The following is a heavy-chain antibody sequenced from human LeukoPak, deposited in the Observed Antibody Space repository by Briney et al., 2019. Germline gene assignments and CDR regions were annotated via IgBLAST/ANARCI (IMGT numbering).Heavy chain of an antibody. V-gene: IGHV4-38-2*02. CDR1: GYSISSGYY. CDR3: ARHGIPPDYYMDV. Sequence: PSETLSLTCTVSGYSISSGYYWGWIRQPPGKGLEWIGSIYHSGSTYYNPSLKSRVTISVDTSKNQFSLKLSSVTAADTAVYYCARHGIPPDYYMDVWGKGTTVTVSS. CDR2: IYHSGST. J-gene: IGHJ6*03. D-gene: IGHD2-2*02.